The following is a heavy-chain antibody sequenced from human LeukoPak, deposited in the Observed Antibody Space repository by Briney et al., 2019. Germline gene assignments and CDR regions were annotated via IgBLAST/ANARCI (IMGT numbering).Heavy chain of an antibody. CDR1: GFTFRSYG. J-gene: IGHJ4*02. CDR3: ARDGGRGVLDY. Sequence: PGGSLRPSCAASGFTFRSYGMHWVRQAPGKGLEWVTFIRYDGSDKYYVDSVKGRFTIPRDNSKNTLYLQMNSLRPEDTALYYCARDGGRGVLDYWGQGTLVIVSS. CDR2: IRYDGSDK. D-gene: IGHD1-26*01. V-gene: IGHV3-30*02.